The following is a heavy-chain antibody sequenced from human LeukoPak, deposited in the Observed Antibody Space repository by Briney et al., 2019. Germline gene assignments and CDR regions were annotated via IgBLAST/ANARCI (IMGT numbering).Heavy chain of an antibody. D-gene: IGHD5-18*01. Sequence: SQTLSLTCAISGDIVSHNSAAWSWIRQSPSRGLEWLGRTYYRSKWYNDYAVSVKSRITINPDTSKNQFSLQLNSVTPEDTAVYYCARVVDTAMGEAFDIWGQGTMVTVSS. CDR3: ARVVDTAMGEAFDI. V-gene: IGHV6-1*01. J-gene: IGHJ3*02. CDR1: GDIVSHNSAA. CDR2: TYYRSKWYN.